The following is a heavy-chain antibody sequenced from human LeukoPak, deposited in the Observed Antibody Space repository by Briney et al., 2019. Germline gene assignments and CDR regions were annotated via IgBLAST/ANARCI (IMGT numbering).Heavy chain of an antibody. J-gene: IGHJ5*02. CDR2: IYYSGST. CDR3: ARGFRRGGGFDP. V-gene: IGHV4-59*01. CDR1: GGSISSYY. D-gene: IGHD3-10*01. Sequence: SETLSLTCTVSGGSISSYYWSRIRQPPGKGLEWIGHIYYSGSTNYNPSLKSRLTISVDTSKNQFSLKLSSVTAADTAVYYCARGFRRGGGFDPWGQGTLVTVSS.